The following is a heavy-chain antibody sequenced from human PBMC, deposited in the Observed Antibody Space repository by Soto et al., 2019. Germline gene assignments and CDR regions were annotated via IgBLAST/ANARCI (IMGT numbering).Heavy chain of an antibody. CDR2: MNPNSGKT. V-gene: IGHV1-8*01. D-gene: IGHD5-12*01. J-gene: IGHJ2*01. CDR1: GYTITSYD. Sequence: QVRPVQSGAEVKKPGASVKVSCKASGYTITSYDINWVRQAPGQGLEWMAWMNPNSGKTGNAQNFQGRVTMTRNTSISTVYMELSSLRSDDTAVYYCARGMGGYPSGWYFDLWGRGTLVTVSS. CDR3: ARGMGGYPSGWYFDL.